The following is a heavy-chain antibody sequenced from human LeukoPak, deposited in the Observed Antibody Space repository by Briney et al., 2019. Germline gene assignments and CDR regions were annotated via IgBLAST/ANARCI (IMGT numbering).Heavy chain of an antibody. CDR1: GGTFSSYA. D-gene: IGHD2-2*01. J-gene: IGHJ3*02. CDR2: IIPIFGTA. Sequence: GSSVKVSCKASGGTFSSYAISWVRQAPGQGLEWMGGIIPIFGTANYAQKFQGRVTITADESTSTAYMELSSLRSEDTAVYYCAAGYCSSTSCYRPGAFDIWGQGTMATVSS. CDR3: AAGYCSSTSCYRPGAFDI. V-gene: IGHV1-69*01.